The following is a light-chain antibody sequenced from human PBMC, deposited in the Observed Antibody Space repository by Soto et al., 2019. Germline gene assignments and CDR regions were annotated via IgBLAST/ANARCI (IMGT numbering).Light chain of an antibody. J-gene: IGKJ4*01. V-gene: IGKV2-30*01. CDR1: QSLLYSNGHTY. CDR3: MQATHWALT. Sequence: EVVLTQSPLSQSVTLGQPASISCKCSQSLLYSNGHTYLTWFHQRPGQPPRRLIFEVSYRDSGVPDRVRGSGSGTDFRLRISRVEVEEVGVYSGMQATHWALTFGGGKKVEIK. CDR2: EVS.